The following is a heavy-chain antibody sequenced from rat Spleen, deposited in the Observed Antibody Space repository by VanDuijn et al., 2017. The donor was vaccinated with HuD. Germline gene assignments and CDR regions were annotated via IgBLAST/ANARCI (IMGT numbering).Heavy chain of an antibody. J-gene: IGHJ2*01. D-gene: IGHD4-4*01. CDR1: GFTFSDYY. CDR3: ASLFNSGLFDY. Sequence: EVQLAESDGGLVQPGRSLKLSCAASGFTFSDYYMARVRQAPAKGLEWVATISYDGSTTYYRDSVKGRFTISRDNAKNTQYLQMDSLRSEDTATYYCASLFNSGLFDYWGQGVMVTVSS. V-gene: IGHV5-29*01. CDR2: ISYDGSTT.